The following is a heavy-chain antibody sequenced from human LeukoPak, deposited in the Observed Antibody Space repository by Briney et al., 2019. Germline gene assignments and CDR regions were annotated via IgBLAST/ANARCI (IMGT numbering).Heavy chain of an antibody. Sequence: PGGSLRLSCTASGFTFSSYGMHWVRQAPGKGLVWVSPINSDGSSTSYADSVKGRFTISRDNAKNSLYLLMNSLRDEDTAVYYCARAAYSSGPDYWGQGTLVTVSS. J-gene: IGHJ4*02. V-gene: IGHV3-74*01. CDR3: ARAAYSSGPDY. D-gene: IGHD6-25*01. CDR2: INSDGSST. CDR1: GFTFSSYG.